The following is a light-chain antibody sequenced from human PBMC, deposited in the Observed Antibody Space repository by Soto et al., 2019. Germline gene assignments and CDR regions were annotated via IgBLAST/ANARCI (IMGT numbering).Light chain of an antibody. CDR1: ISNIGRNY. CDR2: RNN. V-gene: IGLV1-47*01. Sequence: QSVLTQPPSASGTPGQRVTISCSGSISNIGRNYVYWYQQLPGTAPKLLIYRNNQRPSGVPDRFSGSKSVTSAYLAISGLRSDEEADYYWAAWEDSLSVVVFGGGTKLTVL. J-gene: IGLJ2*01. CDR3: AAWEDSLSVVV.